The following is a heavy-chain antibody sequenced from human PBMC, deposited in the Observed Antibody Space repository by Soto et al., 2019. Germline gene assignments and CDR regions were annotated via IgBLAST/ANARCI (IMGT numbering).Heavy chain of an antibody. CDR1: GGSISSGGYY. Sequence: PSETLSLTCTVSGGSISSGGYYWSWIRQHPGKGLEWIGYIYYSGSTYYNPSLKSRVTISVDTSKNQFSLKLSSVTAADTAVYYCARVKRIYYFDYWGQGTLVTVSS. CDR3: ARVKRIYYFDY. J-gene: IGHJ4*02. V-gene: IGHV4-31*03. CDR2: IYYSGST. D-gene: IGHD1-1*01.